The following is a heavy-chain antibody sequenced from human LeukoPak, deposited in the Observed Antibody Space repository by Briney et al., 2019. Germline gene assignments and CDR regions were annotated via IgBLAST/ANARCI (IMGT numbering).Heavy chain of an antibody. J-gene: IGHJ6*03. V-gene: IGHV3-20*04. Sequence: GGSLRLSCAASGFTFDDYGMSWVRQAPGKGLEWVSGINWNGGSTGYADSVKGRFTISRDNAKNSLYLQMNSLRVEDTALYYCARGGYCSGGSCKDYYMDVWGKGTTVTVSS. CDR1: GFTFDDYG. CDR3: ARGGYCSGGSCKDYYMDV. CDR2: INWNGGST. D-gene: IGHD2-15*01.